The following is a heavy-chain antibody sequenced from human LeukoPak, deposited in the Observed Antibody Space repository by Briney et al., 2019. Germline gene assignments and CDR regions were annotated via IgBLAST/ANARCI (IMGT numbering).Heavy chain of an antibody. CDR1: GFTVSSNY. V-gene: IGHV3-66*01. CDR2: IYSGGST. Sequence: GGSLRLSCAASGFTVSSNYISWVRQAPGKGLEWGSVIYSGGSTYYADSVKGRFTISRDNSKNTLYLQMNSLRAEDTAVYYCARDAPSGSYYYYGIDVWGQGTTVTVSS. D-gene: IGHD3-10*01. J-gene: IGHJ6*02. CDR3: ARDAPSGSYYYYGIDV.